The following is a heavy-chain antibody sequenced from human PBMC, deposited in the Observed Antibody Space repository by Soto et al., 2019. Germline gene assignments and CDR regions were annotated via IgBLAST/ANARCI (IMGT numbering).Heavy chain of an antibody. CDR1: GFTFSYYW. CDR3: ARRGRGAVDL. V-gene: IGHV3-74*03. D-gene: IGHD1-26*01. J-gene: IGHJ3*01. CDR2: IHSDGSST. Sequence: EVQMVESGGGLVQPGESLRLSCAASGFTFSYYWMHWVRQAPGKGLVWVSRIHSDGSSTTYADSVKDRFTISRDNARNTLYLQMNSLRAEDTAVYYCARRGRGAVDLWGQGTVLTVSS.